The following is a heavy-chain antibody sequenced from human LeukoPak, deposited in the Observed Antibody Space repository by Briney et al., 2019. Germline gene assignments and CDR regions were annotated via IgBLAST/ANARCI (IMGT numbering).Heavy chain of an antibody. V-gene: IGHV4-39*01. D-gene: IGHD1-14*01. CDR1: GDSIINTNYY. Sequence: SETLSLTCTVSGDSIINTNYYWGWIRQPPGEGLEWFGSISYSGNTYYNPSLKTRITISVDTSKNQFSLKLRSVTAADTAVYYCARLPEFHTGHSYYYMDVWSKGTTVTISS. CDR3: ARLPEFHTGHSYYYMDV. CDR2: ISYSGNT. J-gene: IGHJ6*03.